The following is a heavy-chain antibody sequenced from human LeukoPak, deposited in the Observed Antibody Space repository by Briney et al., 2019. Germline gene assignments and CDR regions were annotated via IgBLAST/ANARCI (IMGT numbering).Heavy chain of an antibody. D-gene: IGHD2-15*01. J-gene: IGHJ5*02. CDR2: IYNGVNT. CDR1: GASVSSASY. Sequence: PSETLSLTCTVSGASVSSASYWTWIRQPPGKGVEWIAHIYNGVNTNYNPSLKSRVTISVDTSKNQFSLRLNSVTAADTAVYYCARGYCSGGSCFLSVWFDPWGQGTLVTVSS. V-gene: IGHV4-61*01. CDR3: ARGYCSGGSCFLSVWFDP.